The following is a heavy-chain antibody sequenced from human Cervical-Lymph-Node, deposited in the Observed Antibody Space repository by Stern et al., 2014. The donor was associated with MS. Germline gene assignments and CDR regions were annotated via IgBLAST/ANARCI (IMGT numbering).Heavy chain of an antibody. CDR2: IWYDGSNK. V-gene: IGHV3-33*01. Sequence: VQLVESGGGVVQPGRSLRLSCAASGFTFSSYGMHWVRQAPGQGLEWVAVIWYDGSNKYYADSVKGRVTISRDNSKNTLYLQMNSLRAEDTAVYYCARGYDSSGFYTYFQHWGQGTLITVSS. D-gene: IGHD3-22*01. J-gene: IGHJ1*01. CDR1: GFTFSSYG. CDR3: ARGYDSSGFYTYFQH.